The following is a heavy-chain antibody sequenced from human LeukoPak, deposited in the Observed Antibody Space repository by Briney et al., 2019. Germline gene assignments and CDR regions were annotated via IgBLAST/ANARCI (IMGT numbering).Heavy chain of an antibody. CDR1: GYTFTSYA. CDR3: ARVGQLLWFGEPHFDY. CDR2: SNTNTGNP. Sequence: ASVKVSCKASGYTFTSYAMNWVRQAPGQGLEWMGWSNTNTGNPTYAQGFTGRFVFSLDTSVSTAYLQISSLKAEDTAVYYCARVGQLLWFGEPHFDYWGQGTLVTVSS. J-gene: IGHJ4*02. D-gene: IGHD3-10*01. V-gene: IGHV7-4-1*02.